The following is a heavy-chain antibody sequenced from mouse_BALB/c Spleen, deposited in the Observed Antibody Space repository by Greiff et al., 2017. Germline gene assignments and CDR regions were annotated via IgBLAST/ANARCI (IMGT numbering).Heavy chain of an antibody. D-gene: IGHD2-14*01. CDR3: ARRRYDAFDY. CDR1: GFPFSSYT. V-gene: IGHV5-12-2*01. Sequence: EVKLVESGGGLVQPGGSLKLSCAASGFPFSSYTMSWVRQTPEKRLEWVAYISNGGGSTYYPDTVKGRFTISRDNAKNTLYLQMSSLKSEDTAMYDCARRRYDAFDYWGQGTTRTVSS. J-gene: IGHJ2*01. CDR2: ISNGGGST.